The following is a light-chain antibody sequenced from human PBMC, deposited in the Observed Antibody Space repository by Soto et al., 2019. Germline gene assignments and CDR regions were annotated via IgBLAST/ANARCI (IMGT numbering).Light chain of an antibody. Sequence: DIQMTQSPSSLSASVGDRVTITCRASQTIDNYVAWYQQKPGKAPKLLIYGASTLQSGVPSRFSGSRSGTDFTLTISGLQPEDVASYFCQRYNSPPWTFGQGTKLEI. CDR3: QRYNSPPWT. J-gene: IGKJ1*01. CDR1: QTIDNY. V-gene: IGKV1-27*01. CDR2: GAS.